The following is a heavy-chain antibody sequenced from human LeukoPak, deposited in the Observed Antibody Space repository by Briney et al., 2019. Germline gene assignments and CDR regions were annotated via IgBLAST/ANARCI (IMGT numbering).Heavy chain of an antibody. Sequence: SETLSLTCTVSGGSISSHYWSWIRQPPGKDLNGMGNIYYSGSTNYNPSLKSRVTISVDTSKNQFSLKLSSVTAADTAVYYCARAWPPANCYWYFDLWGRGTLVTVSS. CDR1: GGSISSHY. V-gene: IGHV4-59*11. CDR2: IYYSGST. J-gene: IGHJ2*01. CDR3: ARAWPPANCYWYFDL. D-gene: IGHD4/OR15-4a*01.